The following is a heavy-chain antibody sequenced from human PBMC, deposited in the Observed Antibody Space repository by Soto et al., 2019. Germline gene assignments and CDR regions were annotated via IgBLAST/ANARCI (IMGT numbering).Heavy chain of an antibody. J-gene: IGHJ3*01. CDR2: IYDSETT. CDR3: ARENFGVIIHDAFDL. CDR1: GDSVSSGGYY. Sequence: QVQLQESGPGLVMPSQTLSLTCTVSGDSVSSGGYYWNWIRQHPGRGLEWLGYIYDSETTYYNPSLESRLSISVDASKNQFSLKVTSVTPADTAVYYCARENFGVIIHDAFDLWGQGTMVTVS. D-gene: IGHD2-8*01. V-gene: IGHV4-31*03.